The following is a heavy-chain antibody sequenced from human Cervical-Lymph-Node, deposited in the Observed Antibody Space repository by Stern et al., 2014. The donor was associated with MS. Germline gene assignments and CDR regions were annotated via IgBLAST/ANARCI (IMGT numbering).Heavy chain of an antibody. D-gene: IGHD1-14*01. CDR3: ARQTTAWASDV. CDR2: IYPGDSET. CDR1: GFKFSIYW. J-gene: IGHJ4*02. Sequence: VQLVESGAELIRPGESLKISCKGSGFKFSIYWIAWVRQMPGKGLEGMGIIYPGDSETRYSPSFQGQVTMSADKSPSTAYLQWSSLNASDTAMYFCARQTTAWASDVWGQGTLVTVSS. V-gene: IGHV5-51*01.